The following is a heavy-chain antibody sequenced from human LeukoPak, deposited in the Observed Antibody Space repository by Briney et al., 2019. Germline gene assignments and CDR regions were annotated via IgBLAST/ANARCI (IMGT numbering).Heavy chain of an antibody. CDR2: INQDGSEK. D-gene: IGHD2-15*01. J-gene: IGHJ4*02. V-gene: IGHV3-7*01. Sequence: PGGSLRLSCAASGFTLSSYWMSWVRQAPGLGLEWVANINQDGSEKYYVDSVKGRFTISRDNAKNSLYLQMNSLRAEDTAVYYCARDAYGSGGSCYVYWGQGTLVTVSS. CDR1: GFTLSSYW. CDR3: ARDAYGSGGSCYVY.